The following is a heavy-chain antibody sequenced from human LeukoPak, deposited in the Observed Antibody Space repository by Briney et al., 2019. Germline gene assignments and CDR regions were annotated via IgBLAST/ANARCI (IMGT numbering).Heavy chain of an antibody. V-gene: IGHV4-59*01. CDR1: GGSISSYY. Sequence: ASETLSLTCTVSGGSISSYYWSWIRQPPGKGLEWIGYIYYSGSTNYNPSLKSRVTISVDTSKNQFSLKLSSVTAADTAVYYCARGGPNPIYDHYLDVWGKGTPVIVSS. J-gene: IGHJ6*03. CDR2: IYYSGST. CDR3: ARGGPNPIYDHYLDV.